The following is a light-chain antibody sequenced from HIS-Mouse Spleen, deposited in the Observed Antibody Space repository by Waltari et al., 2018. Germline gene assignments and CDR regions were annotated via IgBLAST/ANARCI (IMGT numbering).Light chain of an antibody. J-gene: IGLJ2*01. V-gene: IGLV2-14*03. Sequence: QSALTQPASVSGSPGQSITISCTGTSSDVGGYNYVPWYQQHPGKAPKLMIYDGSNRPSGVSNRFSGSKSGNTASLTISGLQAEDEADYYCSSYTSSSFNVVFGGGTKLTVL. CDR3: SSYTSSSFNVV. CDR1: SSDVGGYNY. CDR2: DGS.